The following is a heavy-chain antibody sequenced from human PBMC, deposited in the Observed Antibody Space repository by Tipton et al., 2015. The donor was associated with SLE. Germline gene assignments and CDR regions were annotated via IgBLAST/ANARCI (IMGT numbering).Heavy chain of an antibody. CDR1: GFTFDNYA. CDR3: AKDFDGYNGFDF. CDR2: INWNSASI. Sequence: SLRLSCAASGFTFDNYAMHWVRQPPGKGLEWVSGINWNSASIGYADSVKGRFTISRDNAKNSLYLQMNSLRPEDTALYYCAKDFDGYNGFDFWGQGTLVTVSS. D-gene: IGHD5-24*01. V-gene: IGHV3-9*01. J-gene: IGHJ4*02.